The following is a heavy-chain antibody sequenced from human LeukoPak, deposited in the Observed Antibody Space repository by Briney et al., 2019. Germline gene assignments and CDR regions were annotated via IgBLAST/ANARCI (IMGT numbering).Heavy chain of an antibody. CDR3: ARVKQRYFDWLSSHATFDI. J-gene: IGHJ3*02. D-gene: IGHD3-9*01. Sequence: SSETLSLTCTVSGGSISSYYWSWIRQPPGKGLEWIGYIYYSGSTNYNPSLKSRVTISVDTSKNQFSLKLSSVTAADTAVYYCARVKQRYFDWLSSHATFDIWGQGTVVTVSS. V-gene: IGHV4-59*01. CDR2: IYYSGST. CDR1: GGSISSYY.